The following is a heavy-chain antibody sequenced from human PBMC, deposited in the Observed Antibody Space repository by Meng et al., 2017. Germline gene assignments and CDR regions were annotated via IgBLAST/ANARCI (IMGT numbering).Heavy chain of an antibody. CDR3: ARDLYCTNGVCYVFDY. CDR2: IYYSGST. V-gene: IGHV4-31*01. CDR1: GGSISSGGYY. Sequence: SETLSLTCTVSGGSISSGGYYWSWIRQHPGKGLEWIGYIYYSGSTYYNPSLKSLVTISVDTSKNQFSLKLSSVTAADTAVYYCARDLYCTNGVCYVFDYWGQGTLVTVSS. D-gene: IGHD2-8*01. J-gene: IGHJ4*02.